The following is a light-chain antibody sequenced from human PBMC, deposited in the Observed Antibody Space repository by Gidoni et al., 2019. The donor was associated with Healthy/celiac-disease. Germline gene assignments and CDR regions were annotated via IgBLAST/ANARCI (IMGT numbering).Light chain of an antibody. V-gene: IGKV3-20*01. CDR3: QQYGSSPRT. CDR2: GAS. CDR1: QSVSSSY. J-gene: IGKJ2*01. Sequence: EIVLTQSPGTLSLSPGERATLSCRASQSVSSSYLAWYQQKPGQAPRLLIYGASSRATGIPERFSGSGSGTDFTLTISRLEPEEFAVYYCQQYGSSPRTFGQGTKLEIK.